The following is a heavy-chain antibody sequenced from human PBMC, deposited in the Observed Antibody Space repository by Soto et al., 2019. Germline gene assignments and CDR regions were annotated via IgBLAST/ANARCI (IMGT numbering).Heavy chain of an antibody. J-gene: IGHJ4*02. CDR2: ISGTGGNT. CDR1: GYSFSTYA. D-gene: IGHD3-22*01. V-gene: IGHV3-23*01. Sequence: EVQLLDSGGGLVQPGGSLRLSCAASGYSFSTYAMSWVRQAPGKGLERVSAISGTGGNTFYADSVKGRFTISRDNSKNTMYLQMNSLKTEDTAVYYCVRATYFSDSSGYTRCFDYWGQGTLVTVSS. CDR3: VRATYFSDSSGYTRCFDY.